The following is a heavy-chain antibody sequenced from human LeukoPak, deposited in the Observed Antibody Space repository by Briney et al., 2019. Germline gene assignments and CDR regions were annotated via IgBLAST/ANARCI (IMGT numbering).Heavy chain of an antibody. CDR3: ARGSGGSDAEYFQD. Sequence: ASVKVSCKASGYTFTSYDINWVRQATGQGLKWMGWMNPNSGNTGYAQKFQGRVTMTRNTSISTAYMELSSVRSEDTAVYYCARGSGGSDAEYFQDWGQGTLVTVSS. V-gene: IGHV1-8*01. D-gene: IGHD2-15*01. J-gene: IGHJ1*01. CDR2: MNPNSGNT. CDR1: GYTFTSYD.